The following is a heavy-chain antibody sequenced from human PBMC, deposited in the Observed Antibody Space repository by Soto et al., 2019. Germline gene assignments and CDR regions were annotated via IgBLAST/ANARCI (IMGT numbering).Heavy chain of an antibody. Sequence: VQLVESGGGLVQPGRSLRLSCAASGFTFDDYAMHWVRQAPGKGLEWVSGISWNSGSIGYADSVKGRFTISRDNAKNSLYLQMNGLRAEDTALYYCAKDRGLVLSFYFDYWGQGTLVTVSS. D-gene: IGHD6-19*01. V-gene: IGHV3-9*01. J-gene: IGHJ4*02. CDR1: GFTFDDYA. CDR3: AKDRGLVLSFYFDY. CDR2: ISWNSGSI.